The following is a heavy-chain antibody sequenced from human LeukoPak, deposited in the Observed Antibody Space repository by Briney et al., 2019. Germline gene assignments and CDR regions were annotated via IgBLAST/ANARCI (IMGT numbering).Heavy chain of an antibody. CDR2: IRNDGSDK. J-gene: IGHJ4*02. Sequence: PGGSLRLSCAASGFTFSRYGMHWVRQAPGKGLEWVTFIRNDGSDKYYADSVKGRFTISRDNSKNTLYLQMNSLRAEDTAVYYCAKDKGYGSGSYYIFDYWGQGTLVTVSS. CDR3: AKDKGYGSGSYYIFDY. D-gene: IGHD3-10*01. V-gene: IGHV3-30*02. CDR1: GFTFSRYG.